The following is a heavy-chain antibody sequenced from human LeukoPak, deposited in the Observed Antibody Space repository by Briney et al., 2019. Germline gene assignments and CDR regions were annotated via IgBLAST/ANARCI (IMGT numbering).Heavy chain of an antibody. CDR2: INESGST. V-gene: IGHV4-34*01. Sequence: SETLSLTCAVYGGSFSGYYWSWIRQPPGKGLEWIGEINESGSTNYNPSLKSRVAISVDTSKNQYSLNLSSVTAADTAVYYCARRRRISSSWYAVIDYWGQGTLVTVSS. CDR3: ARRRRISSSWYAVIDY. J-gene: IGHJ4*02. D-gene: IGHD6-13*01. CDR1: GGSFSGYY.